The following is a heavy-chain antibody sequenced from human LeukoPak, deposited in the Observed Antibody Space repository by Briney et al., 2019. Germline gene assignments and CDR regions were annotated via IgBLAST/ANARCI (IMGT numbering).Heavy chain of an antibody. CDR2: IYYSRST. V-gene: IGHV4-31*03. Sequence: SETLSLTCTISGGSISSGGYYWSWIRQHPGKGLEWIGYIYYSRSTYYNTSLKSRVTISVDTSKNQFSLKLSSVTAADTAVYYCARGGAIGRYCSSTSCTNWFDPWGQGTLVTVSS. D-gene: IGHD2-2*01. CDR3: ARGGAIGRYCSSTSCTNWFDP. CDR1: GGSISSGGYY. J-gene: IGHJ5*02.